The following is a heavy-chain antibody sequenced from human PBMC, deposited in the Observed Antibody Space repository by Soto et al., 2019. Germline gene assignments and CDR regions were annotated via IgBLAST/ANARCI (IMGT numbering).Heavy chain of an antibody. Sequence: ASVKVSCKASGYTFTNYAINWVRQAPGQRLEWMGWINAGNGITKYSQKFQGRVTITRDTSASTTYLELSSLRSEDTAVYYCASSPYEYRYYYGMDVWGQGTTVTVS. J-gene: IGHJ6*02. D-gene: IGHD3-16*01. CDR3: ASSPYEYRYYYGMDV. V-gene: IGHV1-3*01. CDR2: INAGNGIT. CDR1: GYTFTNYA.